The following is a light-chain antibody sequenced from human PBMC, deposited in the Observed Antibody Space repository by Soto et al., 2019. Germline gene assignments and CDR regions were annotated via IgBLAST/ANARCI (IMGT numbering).Light chain of an antibody. J-gene: IGLJ3*02. CDR2: DVS. CDR1: SSDVGCYNY. CDR3: SSYTSSRIRV. Sequence: QSALTQPASVSGSPGQSITISCTGTSSDVGCYNYVSWYQQHPGKAPKLMIYDVSNRPSGLSNRFSGSKSGSTASLTISGLQAEDEADYYCSSYTSSRIRVFGGGTKLTVL. V-gene: IGLV2-14*01.